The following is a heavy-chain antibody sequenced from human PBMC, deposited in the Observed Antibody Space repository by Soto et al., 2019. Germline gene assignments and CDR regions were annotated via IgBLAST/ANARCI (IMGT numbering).Heavy chain of an antibody. J-gene: IGHJ4*02. Sequence: QVQLQESGPGLVKPSQTLSLTCTVSGGSISSGGYYWSWIRQHPGKGLEWIGYIYYSGSTYYNPSVKSRVTIAVDTSKNQCSLKLSSVTAADTAVYYCARDEAYCGGDCYSGDYWGQGTLVTVSS. D-gene: IGHD2-21*02. CDR3: ARDEAYCGGDCYSGDY. CDR2: IYYSGST. CDR1: GGSISSGGYY. V-gene: IGHV4-31*03.